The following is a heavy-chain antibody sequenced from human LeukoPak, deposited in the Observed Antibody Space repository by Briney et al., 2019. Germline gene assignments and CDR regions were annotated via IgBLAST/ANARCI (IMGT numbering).Heavy chain of an antibody. CDR1: SYTFTSYG. CDR2: ISAYNGNT. V-gene: IGHV1-18*01. CDR3: ARLELRWSGELLFGKKNWFDP. D-gene: IGHD3-10*01. Sequence: ASLKVSCKASSYTFTSYGIVWVRHAPGQGLEYMGWISAYNGNTDYAQKLQGRVTMTTDTSTSTAYMELRSLRSDDTAVYYCARLELRWSGELLFGKKNWFDPWGQGTLVTVSS. J-gene: IGHJ5*02.